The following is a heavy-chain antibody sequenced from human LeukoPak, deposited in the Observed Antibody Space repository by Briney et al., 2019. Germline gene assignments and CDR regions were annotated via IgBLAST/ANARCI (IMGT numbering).Heavy chain of an antibody. CDR3: ARDTPIFGVVIMSSLNYYMDV. CDR1: GYTFTCYA. CDR2: INAGNGNT. J-gene: IGHJ6*03. Sequence: ASVKVSCKASGYTFTCYAMHWVRQAPGQRLEWMGWINAGNGNTKYSQKFQGRVTITRDTSASTAYMELSSLRSEDTAVYYCARDTPIFGVVIMSSLNYYMDVWGKGTTVTVSS. V-gene: IGHV1-3*01. D-gene: IGHD3-3*01.